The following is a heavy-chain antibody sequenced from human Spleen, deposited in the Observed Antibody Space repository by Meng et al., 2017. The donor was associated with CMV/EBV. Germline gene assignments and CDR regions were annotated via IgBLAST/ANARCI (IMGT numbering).Heavy chain of an antibody. J-gene: IGHJ4*02. CDR3: ARGPWGGSYSALPFDY. CDR1: CGSISSYY. D-gene: IGHD1-26*01. V-gene: IGHV4-4*07. Sequence: QVRLRDSGPGLVKPSETLSLTCTVSCGSISSYYWSWIRQPAGKGLEWIGRIYTSGSTNYNPSLKSRVTMSVDTSKNQFSLKLSSVTAADTAVYYCARGPWGGSYSALPFDYWGQGTLVTVSS. CDR2: IYTSGST.